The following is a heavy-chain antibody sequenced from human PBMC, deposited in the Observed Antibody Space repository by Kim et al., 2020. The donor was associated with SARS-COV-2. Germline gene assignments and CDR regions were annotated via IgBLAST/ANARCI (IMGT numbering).Heavy chain of an antibody. Sequence: GGSLRLSCVGSGFVFSDYAMKWVRQAPGKGLEDVAVISGVGHNTNIANSVKGKFTISRDNSKNTLYLQMGSLTTEDMAVYYCARGHTTWSNIIDYWGHGTLVTVSS. V-gene: IGHV3-64*01. J-gene: IGHJ4*01. CDR2: ISGVGHNT. D-gene: IGHD2-8*02. CDR1: GFVFSDYA. CDR3: ARGHTTWSNIIDY.